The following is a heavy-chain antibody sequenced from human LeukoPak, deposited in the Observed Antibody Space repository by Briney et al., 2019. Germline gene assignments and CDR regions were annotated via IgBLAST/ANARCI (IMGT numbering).Heavy chain of an antibody. V-gene: IGHV3-74*01. CDR2: ISGDGKST. D-gene: IGHD3/OR15-3a*01. CDR1: GFTFNNYW. CDR3: ARLPVPINDFGDYFDY. J-gene: IGHJ4*02. Sequence: GGSLRLSCEASGFTFNNYWMHWVRQGPGKGLVWVARISGDGKSTTYADSAKGRFTISRDNSKNTMYLQVNSLRAEDTALYFCARLPVPINDFGDYFDYWGQGILVTVSS.